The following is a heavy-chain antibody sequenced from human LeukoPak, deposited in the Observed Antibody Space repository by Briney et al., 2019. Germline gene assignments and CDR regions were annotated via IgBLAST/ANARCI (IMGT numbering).Heavy chain of an antibody. CDR1: GYSISSGYY. CDR3: ARDPYEFRQQLVLWFDP. D-gene: IGHD6-13*01. V-gene: IGHV4-38-2*02. CDR2: IYHSGST. Sequence: SETLSLICTVSGYSISSGYYWGWIRQPPGKGLEWIGSIYHSGSTYYNPSLKSRVTISVDTSKNQFSLKLSSVTAADTAVYYCARDPYEFRQQLVLWFDPWGQGTLVTVSS. J-gene: IGHJ5*02.